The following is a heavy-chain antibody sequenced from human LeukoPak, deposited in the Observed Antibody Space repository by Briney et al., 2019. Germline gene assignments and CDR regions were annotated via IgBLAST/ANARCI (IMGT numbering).Heavy chain of an antibody. V-gene: IGHV1-8*01. CDR1: GYTFTSYD. D-gene: IGHD7-27*01. Sequence: ASVKVSCKASGYTFTSYDINWVRQATGQGLEWMGWMNPNSGNTGYSQKFQGRVTITRDTSASTAYMELSSLRSEDTAVYYCARILLGIGIDYWGQGTLVTVSS. J-gene: IGHJ4*02. CDR3: ARILLGIGIDY. CDR2: MNPNSGNT.